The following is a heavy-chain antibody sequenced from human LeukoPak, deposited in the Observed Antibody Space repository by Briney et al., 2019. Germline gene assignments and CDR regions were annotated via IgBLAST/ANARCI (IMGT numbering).Heavy chain of an antibody. CDR2: ISYDGSNK. CDR3: AREGGERTYDY. CDR1: GSTFSSYA. J-gene: IGHJ4*02. D-gene: IGHD3-10*01. V-gene: IGHV3-30*04. Sequence: PGRSLRLSCAASGSTFSSYAMHWVRQAPGKGLEWVAVISYDGSNKYYADSVKGRFTISRDNSKNTLYLQMNSLRAEDTAVYYCAREGGERTYDYWGQGTLVTVSS.